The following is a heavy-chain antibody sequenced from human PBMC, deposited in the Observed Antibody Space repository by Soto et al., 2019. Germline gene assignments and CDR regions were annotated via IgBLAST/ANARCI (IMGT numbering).Heavy chain of an antibody. V-gene: IGHV3-23*01. CDR2: ISGSGGST. D-gene: IGHD2-15*01. Sequence: EVQLLESGGGLVQPGGSLRLSCAASGFTFSSYAMSWVRQAPGKGLEWVSAISGSGGSTYYVDSVKGRFTISRDNSKNTLYVQMNSLRAEDTAVYYCAKEVLDLGYCSGSLDYWGQGTLVTVSS. CDR3: AKEVLDLGYCSGSLDY. CDR1: GFTFSSYA. J-gene: IGHJ4*02.